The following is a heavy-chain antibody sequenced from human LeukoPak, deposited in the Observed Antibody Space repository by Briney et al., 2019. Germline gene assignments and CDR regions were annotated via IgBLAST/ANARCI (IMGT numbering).Heavy chain of an antibody. CDR1: GYSISSGYY. Sequence: PSETLSLTCTVSGYSISSGYYWGWIRQPPGKGLEWIGSIYHSGSTYYNPSLKSRVTISVDTSKNQFSLKLSSVTAADTAVYYCAREAYCGGDCSIPDYWGQGTLVTVSS. J-gene: IGHJ4*02. D-gene: IGHD2-21*02. V-gene: IGHV4-38-2*02. CDR3: AREAYCGGDCSIPDY. CDR2: IYHSGST.